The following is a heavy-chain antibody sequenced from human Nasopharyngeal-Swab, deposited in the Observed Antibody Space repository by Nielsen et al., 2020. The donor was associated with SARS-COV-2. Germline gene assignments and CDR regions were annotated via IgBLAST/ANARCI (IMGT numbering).Heavy chain of an antibody. CDR1: GGSISSSSYY. CDR2: IYYSGST. V-gene: IGHV4-39*07. Sequence: GSLRLSCTVSGGSISSSSYYWGWIRQPPGKGLKWIGSIYYSGSTYYNPSLKSRVTISVDTSKNQFSLKLSSVTAADTAVYYCVGSSWYGDYYYYYGMDVWGQGTTVTVSS. J-gene: IGHJ6*02. D-gene: IGHD6-13*01. CDR3: VGSSWYGDYYYYYGMDV.